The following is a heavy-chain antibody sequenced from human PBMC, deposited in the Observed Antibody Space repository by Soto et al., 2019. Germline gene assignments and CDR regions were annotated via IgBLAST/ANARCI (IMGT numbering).Heavy chain of an antibody. CDR3: ARVGLGYCSGFPCLNYYYMDV. J-gene: IGHJ6*03. CDR2: IYYSGST. CDR1: GGFISSGGYY. V-gene: IGHV4-31*03. D-gene: IGHD2-15*01. Sequence: PSETLSLTCTVSGGFISSGGYYWSWIRQHPGKGLEWIGYIYYSGSTYYNPSLKSRVTISVDTSKNQFSLKLSSVTAADTAVYYCARVGLGYCSGFPCLNYYYMDVWGKGTTVTVSS.